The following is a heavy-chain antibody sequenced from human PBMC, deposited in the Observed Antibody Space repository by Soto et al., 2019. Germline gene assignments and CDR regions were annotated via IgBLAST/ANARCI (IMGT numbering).Heavy chain of an antibody. CDR3: ARGVSGWSPFDF. Sequence: QVQLVQSGAEVKKPGASVKVSCKASGYSFTDYYVHWVRQAPGQGLEWMGWINTNSGVTNFAQKFQGWVTLTRDTSVNTAYMELNRLKSDDTAVFFCARGVSGWSPFDFWGQGTLVTVPS. CDR1: GYSFTDYY. J-gene: IGHJ4*02. D-gene: IGHD6-19*01. CDR2: INTNSGVT. V-gene: IGHV1-2*04.